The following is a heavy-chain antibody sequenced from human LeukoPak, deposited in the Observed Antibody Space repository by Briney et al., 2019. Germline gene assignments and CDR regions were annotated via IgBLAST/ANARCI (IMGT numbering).Heavy chain of an antibody. CDR2: IYYSGST. CDR1: VGSISSYY. D-gene: IGHD2-15*01. V-gene: IGHV4-59*12. CDR3: ARVVALLNDY. J-gene: IGHJ4*02. Sequence: SETLSLTCTVSVGSISSYYWSWIRQPPGKGLEWSGYIYYSGSTNYNPSLKSRVSISVDTSKNQFSLKMSSVTAADTAVYYCARVVALLNDYWGQGTLVTVSS.